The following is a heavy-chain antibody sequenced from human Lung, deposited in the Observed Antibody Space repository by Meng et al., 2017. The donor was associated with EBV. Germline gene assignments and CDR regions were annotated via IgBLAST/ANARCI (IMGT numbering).Heavy chain of an antibody. D-gene: IGHD2-15*01. Sequence: LTKSRHKLLSPHLTPSLSLSVSSTSITSSICCTRPRQPPGKYLWWLGETSRIGSTKYNPSLESRVTISLDRSKNQFSLELSSVTAADTAVYYCTRGLYCSGTNCYWFDPWGQGTLVTVSS. V-gene: IGHV4-4*03. CDR3: TRGLYCSGTNCYWFDP. CDR2: TSRIGST. J-gene: IGHJ5*02. CDR1: STSITSSIC.